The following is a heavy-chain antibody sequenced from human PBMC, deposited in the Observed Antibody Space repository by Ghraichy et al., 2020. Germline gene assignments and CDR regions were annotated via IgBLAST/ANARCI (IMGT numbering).Heavy chain of an antibody. D-gene: IGHD3-3*01. Sequence: SETLSLTCTVSGGSISSSSYYWGWIRQPPGKGLEWIGSIYYSGSTYYNPSLKSRVTISVDTSKNQFSLKLSSVTAADTAVYYCARLKYDNYDFWSGSYHPFDYWGQGTLVTVSS. CDR2: IYYSGST. CDR1: GGSISSSSYY. J-gene: IGHJ4*02. V-gene: IGHV4-39*01. CDR3: ARLKYDNYDFWSGSYHPFDY.